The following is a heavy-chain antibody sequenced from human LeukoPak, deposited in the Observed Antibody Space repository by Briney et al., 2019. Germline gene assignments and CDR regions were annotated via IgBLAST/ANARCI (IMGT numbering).Heavy chain of an antibody. CDR2: IYYTGST. CDR3: ARVVVATGSNWFDT. D-gene: IGHD2-15*01. J-gene: IGHJ5*01. V-gene: IGHV4-59*01. Sequence: SETLSLACTVSGGFITSYYWSWIRQPPGEGLEWIGYIYYTGSTNYNPSLKSRVTTSIDTSKNQFSLKLSSVSAADTAVYYCARVVVATGSNWFDTWGHGTLVTVSS. CDR1: GGFITSYY.